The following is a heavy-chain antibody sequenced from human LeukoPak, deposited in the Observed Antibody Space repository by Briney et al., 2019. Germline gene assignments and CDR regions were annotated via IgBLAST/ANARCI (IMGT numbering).Heavy chain of an antibody. CDR2: ISSSGSTI. D-gene: IGHD3-10*01. J-gene: IGHJ3*02. CDR3: ARHLLWFGEPLGAFDI. V-gene: IGHV3-11*04. CDR1: GFTFSDHY. Sequence: GGSLRLSCAASGFTFSDHYMSWIRQAPGKGLEWVSYISSSGSTIYYADSVKGRFTISRDNAKNSLYLQMNSLRAEDTAVYYCARHLLWFGEPLGAFDIWGQGTMVTVSS.